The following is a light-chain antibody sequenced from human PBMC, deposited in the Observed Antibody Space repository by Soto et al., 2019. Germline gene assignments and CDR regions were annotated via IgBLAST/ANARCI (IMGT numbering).Light chain of an antibody. CDR3: QQRSSWPT. CDR1: RSVSSS. CDR2: DIS. Sequence: EIVLTQSPATLSLSPGERATLSCRASRSVSSSLAWYQQKPGQAPRLLIYDISSRASGIPARFGGSGSGTGFTLTISSLEPEDFAVYFCQQRSSWPTFGGGTKVEVK. J-gene: IGKJ4*01. V-gene: IGKV3-11*01.